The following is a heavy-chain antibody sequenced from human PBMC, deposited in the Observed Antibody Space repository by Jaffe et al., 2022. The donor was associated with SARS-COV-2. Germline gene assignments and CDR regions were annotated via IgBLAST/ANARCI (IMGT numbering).Heavy chain of an antibody. V-gene: IGHV4-39*01. D-gene: IGHD3-3*01. J-gene: IGHJ4*02. CDR2: ISYSGNT. CDR3: ATMTPGAYITLFGVVTTPYYFDY. CDR1: GVSVTSSTYY. Sequence: QLQLQESGPGLVKPSETLSLTCTVSGVSVTSSTYYWGSIRQAPGKGLEWIGSISYSGNTYYNPSLKSRVTISVDTSKNQFSLKLTSVTAADTAVYYCATMTPGAYITLFGVVTTPYYFDYWGQGTLVTVSS.